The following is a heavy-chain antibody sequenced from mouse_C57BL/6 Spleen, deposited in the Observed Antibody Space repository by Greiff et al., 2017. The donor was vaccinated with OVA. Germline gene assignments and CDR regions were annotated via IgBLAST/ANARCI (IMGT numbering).Heavy chain of an antibody. CDR2: IDPETGGT. J-gene: IGHJ1*03. V-gene: IGHV1-15*01. CDR1: GYTFTDYE. D-gene: IGHD1-1*01. Sequence: QVQLQQSGAELVRPGASVTLSCKASGYTFTDYEMHWVKQTPVHGLEWIGAIDPETGGTAYNQKFKGKAILTADKSSSTAYMELRSLTSEDSAVYYCTRSPITTVVATRYFDVWGTGTTVTVSS. CDR3: TRSPITTVVATRYFDV.